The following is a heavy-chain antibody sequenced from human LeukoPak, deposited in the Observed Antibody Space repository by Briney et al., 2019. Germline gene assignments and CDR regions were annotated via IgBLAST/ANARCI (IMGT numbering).Heavy chain of an antibody. Sequence: PSETLSLTCAVYGGSFSGYYWSWIRQPPGKGLEWIGEINHSGSTNYNPSLKSRVTISVDTSKNQFSLKLRSVPAAETAVYYCWIEYSIPSLDAFDIWGQGTMVTVSS. CDR1: GGSFSGYY. V-gene: IGHV4-34*01. D-gene: IGHD6-6*01. J-gene: IGHJ3*02. CDR2: INHSGST. CDR3: WIEYSIPSLDAFDI.